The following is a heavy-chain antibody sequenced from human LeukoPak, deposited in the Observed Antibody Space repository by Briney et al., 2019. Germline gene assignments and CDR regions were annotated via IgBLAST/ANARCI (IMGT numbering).Heavy chain of an antibody. CDR3: AKDPRYCSSTSCKSYYGMDV. CDR1: GFTYSSYA. D-gene: IGHD2-2*01. CDR2: ISGSGGST. J-gene: IGHJ6*02. Sequence: GGSLRLSCAASGFTYSSYAMSWVRQAPGKGLGWVSAISGSGGSTYYADSVKGRFTISRDNSKNTLYLQMNSLRAEDTAVYYCAKDPRYCSSTSCKSYYGMDVWGQGTTVTVSS. V-gene: IGHV3-23*01.